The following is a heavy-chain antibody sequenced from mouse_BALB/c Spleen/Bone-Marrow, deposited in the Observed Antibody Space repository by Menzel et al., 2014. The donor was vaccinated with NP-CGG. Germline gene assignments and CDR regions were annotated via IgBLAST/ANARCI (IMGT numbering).Heavy chain of an antibody. Sequence: EVKVEESGGGLVQPGGSLRLSCATSGFTFTDYYMSWVRQPPGKALEWLGFIRNKAKGYTTDYSASVKGRFTISRDNSQSISYLQMNTLIAEDSATYYCARDENVGIYWYFDVWGAGTTVTVSS. V-gene: IGHV7-3*02. CDR2: IRNKAKGYTT. CDR1: GFTFTDYY. CDR3: ARDENVGIYWYFDV. J-gene: IGHJ1*01.